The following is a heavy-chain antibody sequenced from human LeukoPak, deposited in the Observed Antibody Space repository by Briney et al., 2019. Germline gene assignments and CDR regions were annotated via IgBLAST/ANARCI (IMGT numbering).Heavy chain of an antibody. V-gene: IGHV1-2*04. D-gene: IGHD1-14*01. J-gene: IGHJ3*02. CDR1: GYTFTGYH. Sequence: ASVKVSCKASGYTFTGYHMHWVRQAPGQGLEWMGRINPNSGDTNYAQKFQGWVTMTRDTSISTAYMELSRLRSDDTAVYYCAREAVYPDAFDIWGQGTMVTVSS. CDR2: INPNSGDT. CDR3: AREAVYPDAFDI.